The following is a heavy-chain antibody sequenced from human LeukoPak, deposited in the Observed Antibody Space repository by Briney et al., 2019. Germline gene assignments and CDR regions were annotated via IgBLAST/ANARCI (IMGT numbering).Heavy chain of an antibody. CDR2: IWYDGSNK. CDR3: ARVVVLLWFGELSSYYFDY. J-gene: IGHJ4*02. D-gene: IGHD3-10*01. Sequence: GGSLRLSCAASGFTFSSYGMHWVRQAPGKGLEWVAVIWYDGSNKYYADSVKGRFTISRDNSKNTLYLQMNSLRAEDTAVYYCARVVVLLWFGELSSYYFDYWGQGTLVTVSS. V-gene: IGHV3-33*01. CDR1: GFTFSSYG.